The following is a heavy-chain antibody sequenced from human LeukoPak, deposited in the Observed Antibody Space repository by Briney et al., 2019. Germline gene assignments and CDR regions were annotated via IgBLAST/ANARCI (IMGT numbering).Heavy chain of an antibody. CDR2: IYHSGST. V-gene: IGHV4-38-2*01. D-gene: IGHD5-18*01. J-gene: IGHJ6*03. CDR1: GYSFSSGYY. CDR3: ARGVDTAWIYYYYYMDV. Sequence: PSETLSLTCAVSGYSFSSGYYWGWIRQPPGKGLEWIGSIYHSGSTYYNPSLKSRVTISVDTSKNQFSLKLSSVTAADTAVYYCARGVDTAWIYYYYYMDVWGKGTTVTVSS.